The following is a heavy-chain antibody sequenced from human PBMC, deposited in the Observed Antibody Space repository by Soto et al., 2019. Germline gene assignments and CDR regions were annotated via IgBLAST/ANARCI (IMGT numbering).Heavy chain of an antibody. J-gene: IGHJ5*02. Sequence: SETLSLTCAVYGGSFSGYYWSWIRQPPGKGLEWIGEINHSGSTNYNPSLKSRVTISVDTSKNQFSLKLSSVTAADTAVYYCARGSILGRWLQLRYWSDPWGQGTLVTVSS. V-gene: IGHV4-34*01. CDR1: GGSFSGYY. CDR3: ARGSILGRWLQLRYWSDP. D-gene: IGHD5-12*01. CDR2: INHSGST.